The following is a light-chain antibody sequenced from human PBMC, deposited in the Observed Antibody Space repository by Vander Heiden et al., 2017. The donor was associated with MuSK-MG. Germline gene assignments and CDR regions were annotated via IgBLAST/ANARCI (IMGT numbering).Light chain of an antibody. Sequence: EIVMTQSPATLSVSAGERTTHPCRASQSVSGDVAGNQQKPGKAPRLLICGASTRATGIPARFSGSGSGTGFTLTISSLQSEDCAVYYWQQYNNWPPGSFGKGTKLEIK. V-gene: IGKV3-15*01. CDR2: GAS. J-gene: IGKJ2*04. CDR3: QQYNNWPPGS. CDR1: QSVSGD.